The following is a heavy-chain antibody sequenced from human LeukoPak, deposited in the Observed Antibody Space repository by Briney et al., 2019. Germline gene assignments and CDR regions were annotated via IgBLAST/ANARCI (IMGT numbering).Heavy chain of an antibody. CDR1: GGSISSSNW. Sequence: SETLSLTCAVSGGSISSSNWWSWVRQPPGKGLEWIGEIYHSGSTNYNPSLKSRVTISVDKSKDQFSLKLSSVTAADTAVYYCARSGLVVPAAMGGYYYYGMDVWGQGTTVTVS. CDR3: ARSGLVVPAAMGGYYYYGMDV. CDR2: IYHSGST. J-gene: IGHJ6*02. D-gene: IGHD2-2*01. V-gene: IGHV4-4*02.